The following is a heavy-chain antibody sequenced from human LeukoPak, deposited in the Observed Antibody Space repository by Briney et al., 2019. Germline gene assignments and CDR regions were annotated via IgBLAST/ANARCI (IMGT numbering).Heavy chain of an antibody. Sequence: ASVKVSCKASGYTFTSYGISWVRQAPGQGLEWMGWISAYNGNTNYAQKLQGRVTMTTDTSTGTAYMELRSLRSGDTAVYYCARVTSYYYDSSGYYGNWFDPWGQGTLVTVSS. CDR3: ARVTSYYYDSSGYYGNWFDP. J-gene: IGHJ5*02. CDR2: ISAYNGNT. V-gene: IGHV1-18*01. D-gene: IGHD3-22*01. CDR1: GYTFTSYG.